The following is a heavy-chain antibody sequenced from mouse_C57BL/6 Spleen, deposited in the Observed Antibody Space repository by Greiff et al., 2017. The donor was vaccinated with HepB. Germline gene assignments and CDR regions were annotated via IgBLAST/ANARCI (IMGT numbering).Heavy chain of an antibody. V-gene: IGHV1-64*01. CDR1: GYTFTSYW. Sequence: QVQLQPGAELVKPGASVKLSCKASGYTFTSYWMHWVKQRPGQGLEWIGMIHPNSGSTNYNEKFKSKATLTVDKSSSTAYMQLSSLTSEDSAVYYCARSGGYDGYWFAYWGQGTLVTVSA. J-gene: IGHJ3*01. D-gene: IGHD2-3*01. CDR2: IHPNSGST. CDR3: ARSGGYDGYWFAY.